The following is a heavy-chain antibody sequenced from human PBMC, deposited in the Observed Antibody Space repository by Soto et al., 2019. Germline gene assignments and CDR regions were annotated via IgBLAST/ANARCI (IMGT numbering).Heavy chain of an antibody. CDR2: IWYDGNTK. CDR3: ARPLVAPVAGPYYYGMDV. J-gene: IGHJ6*02. V-gene: IGHV3-33*01. CDR1: GFSLNTYG. Sequence: GSLRLSCAASGFSLNTYGFNWVRQAPGKGLEWVAVIWYDGNTKYYADSVKGRFTISRDNLKNTLYLQMNSLTAEDTAVYYCARPLVAPVAGPYYYGMDVWGQGTTVTVSS. D-gene: IGHD6-19*01.